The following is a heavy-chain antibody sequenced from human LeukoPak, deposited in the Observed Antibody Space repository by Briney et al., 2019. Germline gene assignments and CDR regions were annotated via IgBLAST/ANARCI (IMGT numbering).Heavy chain of an antibody. V-gene: IGHV3-7*01. CDR3: ARDRPDLFSDTAMVTSSPDFDY. Sequence: GGSLRLSCVASGFSFSDHWMNWFRQAPGKGLEWVATIKKDGSEQYYVDSMKGRLTISRDNAKNSVYLQIHNLRAEDTAVYYCARDRPDLFSDTAMVTSSPDFDYWGQGTLVTVSS. J-gene: IGHJ4*02. CDR2: IKKDGSEQ. D-gene: IGHD5-18*01. CDR1: GFSFSDHW.